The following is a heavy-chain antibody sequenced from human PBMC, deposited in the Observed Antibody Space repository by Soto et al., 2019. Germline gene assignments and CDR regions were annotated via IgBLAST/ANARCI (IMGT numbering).Heavy chain of an antibody. CDR2: ISWDGGST. D-gene: IGHD1-26*01. CDR1: GFTFDDYT. J-gene: IGHJ6*02. CDR3: AKSAPVGATNYYYGMDV. Sequence: GGSPRLSCAASGFTFDDYTMHWVRQAPGKGLEWVSLISWDGGSTSYADSVKGRFTISRDNSKNSLYLQMNSLRTEDTALYYCAKSAPVGATNYYYGMDVWGQGTTVTVSS. V-gene: IGHV3-43*01.